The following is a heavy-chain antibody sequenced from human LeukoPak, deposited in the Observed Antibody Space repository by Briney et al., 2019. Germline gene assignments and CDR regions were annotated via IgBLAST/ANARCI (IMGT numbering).Heavy chain of an antibody. CDR3: ARGGSGQPIAN. CDR1: GYTFTSYG. V-gene: IGHV1-18*01. CDR2: ISTYNGKT. Sequence: ASVKVFCKASGYTFTSYGISWMRQAPGQGLEWMGWISTYNGKTNYVQKLQGRVTMTTDTSTSTAYMEPRSLRSDDTGVYYCARGGSGQPIANWGQGTLVSVSS. D-gene: IGHD1-14*01. J-gene: IGHJ1*01.